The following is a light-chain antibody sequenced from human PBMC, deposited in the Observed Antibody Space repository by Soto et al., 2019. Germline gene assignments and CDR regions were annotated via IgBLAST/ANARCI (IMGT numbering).Light chain of an antibody. J-gene: IGKJ1*01. V-gene: IGKV1-39*01. CDR2: AAS. Sequence: DIQMTQSPSSLSASVGDRVTITCRARQSISSYLNWYQQKPGKAPKLLIYAASTLQSGVPSRFSENGSGTEFTLTISSLQPEDFATYYCQQSYSTPLPVAQGTKVGI. CDR3: QQSYSTPLP. CDR1: QSISSY.